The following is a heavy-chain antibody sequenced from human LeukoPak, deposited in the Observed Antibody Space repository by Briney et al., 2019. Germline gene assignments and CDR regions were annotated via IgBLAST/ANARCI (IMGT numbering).Heavy chain of an antibody. J-gene: IGHJ4*02. Sequence: ASVTVSCKVSGYTLTELSMHWVRQAPGKGLEWMGGFDPEDGETIYAQKFQGRVTMTEDTSTDTAYMELSSLRSEDTAVYYCAVTGALRDYNSFDYWGQGTLVTVSS. D-gene: IGHD5-24*01. V-gene: IGHV1-24*01. CDR1: GYTLTELS. CDR2: FDPEDGET. CDR3: AVTGALRDYNSFDY.